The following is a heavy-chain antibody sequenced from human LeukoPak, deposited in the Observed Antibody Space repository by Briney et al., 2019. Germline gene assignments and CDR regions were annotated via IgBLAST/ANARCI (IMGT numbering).Heavy chain of an antibody. CDR2: ISGSGGST. Sequence: GGSLRLSCTASGFTFGDYAMSWVRQAPGKGLEWVSAISGSGGSTYYADSVKGRFTISRDNAKNSLYLQMNSLRAEDTAVYYCAREAVVVPAAIRDRGGFDYWGQGTLVTVSS. CDR3: AREAVVVPAAIRDRGGFDY. J-gene: IGHJ4*02. CDR1: GFTFGDYA. V-gene: IGHV3-23*01. D-gene: IGHD2-2*01.